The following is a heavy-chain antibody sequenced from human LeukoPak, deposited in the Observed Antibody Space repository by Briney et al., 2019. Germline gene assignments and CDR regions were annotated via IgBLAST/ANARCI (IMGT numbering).Heavy chain of an antibody. CDR1: GGSFSGYY. D-gene: IGHD6-19*01. CDR3: ARGISGRSPNYYFDY. J-gene: IGHJ4*02. V-gene: IGHV4-34*01. CDR2: INHSGST. Sequence: PSETLSLTCAVYGGSFSGYYWSWIRQPPGKGLEWIGEINHSGSTNYNPSLKSRVTISVDTSKNQFSLKLSSVTAADTAVYYCARGISGRSPNYYFDYWGQGTLVTVSS.